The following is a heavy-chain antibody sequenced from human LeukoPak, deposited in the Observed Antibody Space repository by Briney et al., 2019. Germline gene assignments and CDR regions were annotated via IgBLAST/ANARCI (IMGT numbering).Heavy chain of an antibody. Sequence: SETLSLTCAVSGGSISSGGYSWSWIRQPAGKGLEFIGRIYSSGSTNYNPSLKSRVTMSVDTSKNQFSLKLSSVTAADTALYYCARDCSASGEPSDWFDPWGHGTLVTVSS. CDR3: ARDCSASGEPSDWFDP. CDR2: IYSSGST. D-gene: IGHD4-17*01. CDR1: GGSISSGGYS. J-gene: IGHJ5*02. V-gene: IGHV4-61*02.